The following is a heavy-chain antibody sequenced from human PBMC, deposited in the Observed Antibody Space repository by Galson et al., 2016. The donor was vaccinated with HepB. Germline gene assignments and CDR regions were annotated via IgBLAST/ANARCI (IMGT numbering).Heavy chain of an antibody. D-gene: IGHD5-24*01. J-gene: IGHJ4*02. CDR3: GKDIRRWLQLGLDH. V-gene: IGHV3-9*01. CDR2: INWNGDKT. CDR1: GFTFDNFA. Sequence: SLRLSCAASGFTFDNFAMHWVRQAPGKGLEWVSGINWNGDKTGYADSVKGRFTISRDNAKNSLYLDMRSLRPEYTALYFCGKDIRRWLQLGLDHWGQGILVTVSS.